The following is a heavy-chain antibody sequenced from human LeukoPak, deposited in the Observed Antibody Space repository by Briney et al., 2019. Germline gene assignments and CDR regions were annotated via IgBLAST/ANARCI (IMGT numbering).Heavy chain of an antibody. CDR1: GFTFSSYW. CDR2: INSDGSST. CDR3: ARLIRWFGELSFDY. D-gene: IGHD3-10*01. Sequence: PGGSLRLSCAASGFTFSSYWMHWVRQAPGKGLVWVSRINSDGSSTSYADSVKGRFTISRDNAKNTLYLQMNSLRAEDTAVYYCARLIRWFGELSFDYWGQGTLVTVSS. J-gene: IGHJ4*02. V-gene: IGHV3-74*01.